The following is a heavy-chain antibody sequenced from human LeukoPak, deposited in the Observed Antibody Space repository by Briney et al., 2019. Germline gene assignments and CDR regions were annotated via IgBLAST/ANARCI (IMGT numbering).Heavy chain of an antibody. D-gene: IGHD6-13*01. CDR1: GFAFSTHW. J-gene: IGHJ4*02. V-gene: IGHV3-7*01. CDR3: ARDRGAAGTGPFDY. CDR2: INQDGSEK. Sequence: PGGSLRLSCAASGFAFSTHWMSWVRQAPGKGLEWVANINQDGSEKYYVGSVKGRFTISRDNAKNSLYLQMSSLRAEDTAVYYCARDRGAAGTGPFDYWGQGTLVTVSS.